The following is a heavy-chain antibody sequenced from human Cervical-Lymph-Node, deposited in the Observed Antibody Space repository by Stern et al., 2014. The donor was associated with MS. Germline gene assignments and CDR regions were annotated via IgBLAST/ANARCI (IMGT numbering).Heavy chain of an antibody. CDR3: ARGYGGNSLDY. J-gene: IGHJ4*02. V-gene: IGHV4-59*01. Sequence: VQLGESGPGLVKPSETLSLTCTVSGGSISSYYWSWIRQPPGKGLEWIAYIYYSGSTNYNPSLKSRVTISVDTSKNQFSLKLSSVTAADTAVYYCARGYGGNSLDYWGQGTLVTVSS. D-gene: IGHD4-23*01. CDR1: GGSISSYY. CDR2: IYYSGST.